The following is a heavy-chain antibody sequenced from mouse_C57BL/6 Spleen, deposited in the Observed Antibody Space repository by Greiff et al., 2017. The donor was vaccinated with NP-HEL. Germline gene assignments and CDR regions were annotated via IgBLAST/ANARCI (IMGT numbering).Heavy chain of an antibody. CDR2: INPSSGCT. V-gene: IGHV1-4*01. CDR3: APRGNDCYLWYFDV. Sequence: VQLVESGAELARPGASVKMSCKASGYTFTSYTMHWVKQRPGQGLEWIGYINPSSGCTKYNQKFKDKATLTADKSSSTAYMQLSSLTSEDSAVYYCAPRGNDCYLWYFDVWGTGTTVTVSS. D-gene: IGHD2-3*01. CDR1: GYTFTSYT. J-gene: IGHJ1*03.